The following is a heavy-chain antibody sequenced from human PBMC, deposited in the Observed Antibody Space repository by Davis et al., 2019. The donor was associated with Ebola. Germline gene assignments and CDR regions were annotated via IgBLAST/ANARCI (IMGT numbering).Heavy chain of an antibody. CDR3: ARVTGYDILTGYSSNYYFGMDV. J-gene: IGHJ6*02. D-gene: IGHD3-9*01. CDR2: IIPTLGTP. Sequence: AASVKVSCKASGGAFNIFAISWVRQAPGQGLEWMGGIIPTLGTPNYAQKFQGRVKINADESTRTVYMELSSLRSEDTAVYYCARVTGYDILTGYSSNYYFGMDVWGQGTTVSVSS. V-gene: IGHV1-69*13. CDR1: GGAFNIFA.